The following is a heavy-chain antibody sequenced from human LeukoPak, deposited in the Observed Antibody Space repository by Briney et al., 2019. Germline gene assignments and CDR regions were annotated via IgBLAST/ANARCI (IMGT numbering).Heavy chain of an antibody. CDR2: ISSSSSYI. V-gene: IGHV3-21*01. J-gene: IGHJ4*02. CDR1: GFTFSSYS. D-gene: IGHD5-18*01. Sequence: GGSLRLSCAASGFTFSSYSMKWVRQAPGKGLEWVSSISSSSSYIYYADSVKGRFTISRDNAKNSLYLQMNSLRAEDTAVYYCARIQATAANFDYWGQGTLVTVSS. CDR3: ARIQATAANFDY.